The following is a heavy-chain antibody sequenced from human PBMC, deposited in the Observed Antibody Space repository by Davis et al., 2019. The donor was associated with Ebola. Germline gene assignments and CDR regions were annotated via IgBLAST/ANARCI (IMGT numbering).Heavy chain of an antibody. D-gene: IGHD6-19*01. CDR2: INPDGTNI. J-gene: IGHJ4*02. CDR1: GFTFSDYW. Sequence: LSLTCAASGFTFSDYWMHWVRHSPRRGPEWVSRINPDGTNIGYADFVKGRFTISRDNTKNTLYVQMNGLGADDTALYYCASSVWPHTLAHWGQGTPVTVSS. CDR3: ASSVWPHTLAH. V-gene: IGHV3-74*01.